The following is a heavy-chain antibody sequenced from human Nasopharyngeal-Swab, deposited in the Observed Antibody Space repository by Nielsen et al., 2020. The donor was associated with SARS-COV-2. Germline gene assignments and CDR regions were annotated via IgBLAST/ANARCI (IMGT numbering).Heavy chain of an antibody. J-gene: IGHJ4*02. Sequence: GESLKISCGASGFTFSSYTMSWVRQAPGRGLEWVSAITGSGDATNYADSVRGRFTISRDNSKSTLYLQMNSLRTEDTAVYYCAREFGGDYVNWGQGTLVTVSS. CDR3: AREFGGDYVN. CDR1: GFTFSSYT. CDR2: ITGSGDAT. V-gene: IGHV3-23*01. D-gene: IGHD3-16*01.